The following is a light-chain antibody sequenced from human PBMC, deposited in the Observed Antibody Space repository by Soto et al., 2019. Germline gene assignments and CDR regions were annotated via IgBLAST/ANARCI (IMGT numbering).Light chain of an antibody. CDR1: QSVSSN. J-gene: IGKJ3*01. CDR3: QQYNNWPFT. V-gene: IGKV3D-15*01. Sequence: EIVMTQSPATLSVSPGERATLSCRASQSVSSNLAWHQQKPGQAPRLLIYGASNRATGIPARFSGSGSGTEFTLTLSSLQSEDFAVYYCQQYNNWPFTFGPGTKVDIK. CDR2: GAS.